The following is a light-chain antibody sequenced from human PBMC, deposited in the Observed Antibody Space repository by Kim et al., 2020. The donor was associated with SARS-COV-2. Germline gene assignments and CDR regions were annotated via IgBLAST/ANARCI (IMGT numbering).Light chain of an antibody. V-gene: IGLV3-21*04. CDR1: NIGGKN. CDR3: QVWDSSSDQWV. J-gene: IGLJ3*02. Sequence: SYELTQPPSVSVAPGKTVMITCGGTNIGGKNVHWYQRKPGQAPVVVICYDIERPSGIPERSSGSNSGNTATLTISGVEAGDEADYYCQVWDSSSDQWVFGGGTQLTVL. CDR2: YDI.